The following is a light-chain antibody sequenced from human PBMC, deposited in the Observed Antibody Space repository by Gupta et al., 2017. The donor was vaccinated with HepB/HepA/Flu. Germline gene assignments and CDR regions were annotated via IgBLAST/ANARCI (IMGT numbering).Light chain of an antibody. CDR3: QQYDSTPHT. J-gene: IGKJ4*01. CDR2: WAS. CDR1: QSVLYSSNNKNY. V-gene: IGKV4-1*01. Sequence: DIVMTQSPDSLAVSLGERATINCKSSQSVLYSSNNKNYLAWYQQKPGQPPKLLIYWASTRESGVPDRFSGGGSGTDFTLTISSLQAEDVAVYYCQQYDSTPHTFGGGTKVEIK.